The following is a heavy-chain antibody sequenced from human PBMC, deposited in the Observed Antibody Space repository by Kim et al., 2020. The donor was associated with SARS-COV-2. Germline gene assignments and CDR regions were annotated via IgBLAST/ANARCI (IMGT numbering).Heavy chain of an antibody. Sequence: ASVKVSCKASGYTFTSYGISWVRQAPGQGLEWMGCISGYNGDTKYAQKLQGRVTMTTDTSTSTAYMELRSLRSDDTAVYYCARVDGATIFGVEYYYGMDVWGQVTTVTVSS. CDR3: ARVDGATIFGVEYYYGMDV. D-gene: IGHD3-3*01. CDR2: ISGYNGDT. J-gene: IGHJ6*02. CDR1: GYTFTSYG. V-gene: IGHV1-18*01.